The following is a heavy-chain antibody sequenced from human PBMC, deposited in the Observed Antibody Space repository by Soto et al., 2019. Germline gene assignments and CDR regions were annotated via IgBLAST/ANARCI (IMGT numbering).Heavy chain of an antibody. CDR3: ARLSRPNYYDTSGFFKDNWFDP. V-gene: IGHV1-69*01. CDR1: GGTFNSYD. D-gene: IGHD3-22*01. Sequence: QVQLVQSGAEVKKPGSSMKVSCKASGGTFNSYDINWVRQAPGQGLEWMGGIIPIVETPKYAQKFQCRVTITADESTNTVYMELSSLRSEDTAMYSCARLSRPNYYDTSGFFKDNWFDPWGQGTLVTVSS. CDR2: IIPIVETP. J-gene: IGHJ5*02.